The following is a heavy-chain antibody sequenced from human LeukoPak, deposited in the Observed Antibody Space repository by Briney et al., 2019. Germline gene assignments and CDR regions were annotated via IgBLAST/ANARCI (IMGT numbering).Heavy chain of an antibody. D-gene: IGHD3-9*01. CDR3: AKGCRIRYFDDRVGYYGMDV. J-gene: IGHJ6*02. CDR2: ICGSGGGT. Sequence: GGSLRLSCAVSGFTFSSYAMTWVCQAPGKGLEWVSAICGSGGGTYYADSVKGRFTISRDNSRNTLYLQMNSLSSEDTAVYYCAKGCRIRYFDDRVGYYGMDVWGQGTTVTVSS. V-gene: IGHV3-23*01. CDR1: GFTFSSYA.